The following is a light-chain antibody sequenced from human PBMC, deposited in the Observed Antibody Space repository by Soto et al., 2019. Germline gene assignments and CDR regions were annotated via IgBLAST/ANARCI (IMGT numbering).Light chain of an antibody. J-gene: IGLJ1*01. CDR3: SSYTSSSHLRDV. CDR2: DVS. CDR1: SSDVGGYDY. V-gene: IGLV2-14*01. Sequence: QSVLTQPASVSGSPGQSITISCTGTSSDVGGYDYVSWYQQHPGKAPKLMIYDVSNRPSGVSNRFSGSKSGNTASLTISGLQAEDEADYYCSSYTSSSHLRDVFGPGTKVTVL.